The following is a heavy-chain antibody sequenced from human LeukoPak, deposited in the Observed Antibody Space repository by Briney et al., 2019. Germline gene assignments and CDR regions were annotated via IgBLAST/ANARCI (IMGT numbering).Heavy chain of an antibody. CDR2: IYFSGST. Sequence: SETLSLTCTVSGGSISSRTYSWGWIRQPPGKGLEWIGTIYFSGSTYYNPSLKSRVTISVDTSNTQFSLKLSSLTAADTAVYYCARHGSGRDAGLDYWGQGTLVTVSA. D-gene: IGHD3-10*01. J-gene: IGHJ4*02. V-gene: IGHV4-39*01. CDR3: ARHGSGRDAGLDY. CDR1: GGSISSRTYS.